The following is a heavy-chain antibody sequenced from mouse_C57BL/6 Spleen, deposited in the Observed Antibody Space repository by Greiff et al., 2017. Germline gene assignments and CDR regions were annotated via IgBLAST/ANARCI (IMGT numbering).Heavy chain of an antibody. CDR2: IDPETGGT. CDR3: TYSSDEDGFAY. V-gene: IGHV1-15*01. J-gene: IGHJ3*01. D-gene: IGHD1-1*01. CDR1: GYTFTDYE. Sequence: VQLQQSGAELVRPGASVTLSCKASGYTFTDYEMHWVKQTPVHGLEWIGAIDPETGGTAYTPKFKGKATLTADKSSSTAYMELRSLTSEDSAVYYTTYSSDEDGFAYWGQGTLVTVSA.